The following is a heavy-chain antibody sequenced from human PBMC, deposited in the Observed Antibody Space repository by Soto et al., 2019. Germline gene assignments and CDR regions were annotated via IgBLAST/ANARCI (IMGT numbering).Heavy chain of an antibody. J-gene: IGHJ4*02. Sequence: QVQLVESGGGVVQPGRSLRLSCVASGFTFSSYGMHWVRQAPGKGLEWVAIISYDGSNTYYADSVKGRFTISRDNYKNRMYLQMNSLSAEDTSVNYCAREGRLGVSYYISNSYYFYSWGLGTLVTVCS. CDR2: ISYDGSNT. CDR3: AREGRLGVSYYISNSYYFYS. V-gene: IGHV3-30*03. CDR1: GFTFSSYG. D-gene: IGHD1-26*01.